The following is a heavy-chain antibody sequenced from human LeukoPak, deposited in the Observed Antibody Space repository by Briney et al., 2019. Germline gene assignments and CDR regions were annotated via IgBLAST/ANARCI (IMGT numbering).Heavy chain of an antibody. CDR2: VSTDNGNT. V-gene: IGHV1-18*01. Sequence: ASVTVPCKASGYSFIKYDIIWVRQAPGQGLEWMGSVSTDNGNTKSPQRLQGRVTMTTDTSTTTAYMELRSLRSDHTAVYYCARIGCTGTRCMTTGTTPSAFDIWGQGAMCTLSS. D-gene: IGHD4-17*01. J-gene: IGHJ3*02. CDR1: GYSFIKYD. CDR3: ARIGCTGTRCMTTGTTPSAFDI.